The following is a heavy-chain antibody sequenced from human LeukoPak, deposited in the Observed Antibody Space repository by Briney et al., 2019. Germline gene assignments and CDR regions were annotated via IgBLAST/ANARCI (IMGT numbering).Heavy chain of an antibody. CDR3: ARVASRAFDY. J-gene: IGHJ4*02. CDR1: GFTVSSNY. CDR2: IYTGATT. Sequence: PGGSLRLSCAASGFTVSSNYMSWVRQGPGKGLEWVSIIYTGATTYYADSVKGRFTLSRDNSKNTLYLQMNSLRAEDTATYYCARVASRAFDYWGQGTLVTVCS. V-gene: IGHV3-66*01.